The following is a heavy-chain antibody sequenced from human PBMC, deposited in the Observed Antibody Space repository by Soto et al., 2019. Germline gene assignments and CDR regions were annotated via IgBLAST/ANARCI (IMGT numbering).Heavy chain of an antibody. CDR1: GFIFSNAW. V-gene: IGHV3-21*01. D-gene: IGHD6-19*01. CDR2: ISSSSSYI. CDR3: ARDRYSSGRAPFDY. J-gene: IGHJ4*02. Sequence: GGSLRLSCAASGFIFSNAWINWVRQVPGKGLEWVSSISSSSSYIYYADSVKGRFTISRDNAKNSLYLQMNSLRAEDTAVYYCARDRYSSGRAPFDYCGQGTLVTVSS.